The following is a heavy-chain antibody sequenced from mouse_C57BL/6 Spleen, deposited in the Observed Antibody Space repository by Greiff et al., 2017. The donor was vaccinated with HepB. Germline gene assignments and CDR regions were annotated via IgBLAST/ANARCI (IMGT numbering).Heavy chain of an antibody. CDR3: TEGDYGSSYWYFDV. D-gene: IGHD1-1*01. CDR1: GYTFTSYW. J-gene: IGHJ1*03. V-gene: IGHV1-5*01. CDR2: IYPGNSDT. Sequence: VQLQQSGTVLARPGASVKMSCKTSGYTFTSYWMHWVKQRPGQGLEWIGAIYPGNSDTSYNQKFKGKAKLTAVTSASTAYMELSSLTNEDSAVYYCTEGDYGSSYWYFDVWGTGTTVTVSS.